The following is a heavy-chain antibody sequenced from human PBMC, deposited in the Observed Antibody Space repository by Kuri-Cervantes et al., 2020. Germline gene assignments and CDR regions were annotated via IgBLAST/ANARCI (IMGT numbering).Heavy chain of an antibody. Sequence: GESLKISCAASGFTFSSYAMSWVRQAPGKGLEWVSAISGSGGSTYYADSVKGRFTISRDNSKNTLYLQMNSLRAEDTAVYYCAKDGHPIVVVTAIFQYWGQGTLVTVSS. D-gene: IGHD2-21*02. J-gene: IGHJ1*01. V-gene: IGHV3-23*01. CDR2: ISGSGGST. CDR1: GFTFSSYA. CDR3: AKDGHPIVVVTAIFQY.